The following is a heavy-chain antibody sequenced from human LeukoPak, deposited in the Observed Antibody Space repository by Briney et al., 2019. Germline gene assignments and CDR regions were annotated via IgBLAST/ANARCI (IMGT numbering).Heavy chain of an antibody. CDR1: GDSVSSNSAA. V-gene: IGHV6-1*01. CDR2: TYNRFKWYN. D-gene: IGHD1-26*01. CDR3: ARTGRLSGSYSYFDY. J-gene: IGHJ4*02. Sequence: SQTLSLTCAISGDSVSSNSAAWCWIRQSPSRGLEWLGMTYNRFKWYNDYAVSVKSRITINPDPSKNQFSLQLNSVTPEDTAVYYCARTGRLSGSYSYFDYWGQGTLVTVSS.